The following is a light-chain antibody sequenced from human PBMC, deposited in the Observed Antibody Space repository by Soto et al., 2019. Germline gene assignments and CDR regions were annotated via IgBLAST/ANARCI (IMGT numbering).Light chain of an antibody. V-gene: IGLV4-60*02. J-gene: IGLJ3*02. CDR1: SGHSSYI. CDR2: LEGSGSY. CDR3: ETWDSNTHTV. Sequence: QLVLTQSSPASASLGSSVKLTCTLSSGHSSYIIAWHQQQPGKAPRYLMKLEGSGSYNKGSGVPDRFSGSSSGADRYLTISNLQFEDEDDYYCETWDSNTHTVFGGGTKLTVL.